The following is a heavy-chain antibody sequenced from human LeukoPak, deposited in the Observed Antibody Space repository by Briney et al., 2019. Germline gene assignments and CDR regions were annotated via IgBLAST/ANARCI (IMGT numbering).Heavy chain of an antibody. Sequence: PSETLSLTCTVSGGSISSGGYYWSWIRQHPGKGLEWIGYIYYSGSTYYNPSLKSRVTISVDTSKNQFSLKLSSVTAADTAVYYCARGHSSGCYDYWGQGTLVTVSS. CDR1: GGSISSGGYY. D-gene: IGHD6-19*01. CDR2: IYYSGST. J-gene: IGHJ4*02. CDR3: ARGHSSGCYDY. V-gene: IGHV4-31*03.